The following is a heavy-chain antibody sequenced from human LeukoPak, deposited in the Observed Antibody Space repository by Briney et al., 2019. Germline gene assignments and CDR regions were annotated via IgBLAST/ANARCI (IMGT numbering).Heavy chain of an antibody. V-gene: IGHV5-51*01. J-gene: IGHJ4*02. D-gene: IGHD3-3*01. CDR1: GYSFTSYW. CDR3: ARGVLTSFGVVEGFDY. CDR2: IYPGDSDT. Sequence: GESLKISCKGSGYSFTSYWIGWVRQMPGKGLEWMGIIYPGDSDTRYSPSFQGQVTISADKSISTAYLQWSSLKASDTAMYYCARGVLTSFGVVEGFDYWGQGTLVTVSS.